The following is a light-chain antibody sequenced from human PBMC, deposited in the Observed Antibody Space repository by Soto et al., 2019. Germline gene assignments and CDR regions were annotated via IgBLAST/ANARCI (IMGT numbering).Light chain of an antibody. J-gene: IGLJ1*01. CDR1: SSDVGGYNF. Sequence: QSALTQPASVSGSPGQSITISCTGTSSDVGGYNFVSWYQQHPGKAPKLMIYEVSNRPSGVSNRFSGSKSGNTASLTISGLQAEDEADYYCSSNTRSRTYVFGSGTKATVL. V-gene: IGLV2-14*01. CDR2: EVS. CDR3: SSNTRSRTYV.